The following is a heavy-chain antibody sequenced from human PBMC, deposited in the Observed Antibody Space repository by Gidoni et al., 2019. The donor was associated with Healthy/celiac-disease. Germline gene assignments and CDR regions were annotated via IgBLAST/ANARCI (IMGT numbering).Heavy chain of an antibody. D-gene: IGHD4-17*01. J-gene: IGHJ4*02. Sequence: QVQLVESGGGVVQPGRSLRLSCAASGFTFSSYAMHWVRQAPGKGLEWVAVISYDGSNKYYADSVKGRFTISRDNSKNTLYLQMNSLRAEDTAVYYCARGLYGDYAGYLGQGTLVTVSS. CDR3: ARGLYGDYAGY. V-gene: IGHV3-30*04. CDR1: GFTFSSYA. CDR2: ISYDGSNK.